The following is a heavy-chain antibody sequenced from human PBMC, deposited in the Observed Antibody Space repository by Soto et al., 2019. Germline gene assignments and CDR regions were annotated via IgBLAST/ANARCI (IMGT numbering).Heavy chain of an antibody. D-gene: IGHD4-17*01. J-gene: IGHJ4*02. CDR1: GVSVSSGSFY. Sequence: NPSETLSLTCTFSGVSVSSGSFYWAWIRQPPGKGLEWIGFGSYSGTTNYKPSLKSRVTISVDTSRSQISLKVSSLTAADTAVYYCARGATVTQFDYWGRGTLVTVSS. CDR3: ARGATVTQFDY. V-gene: IGHV4-61*01. CDR2: GSYSGTT.